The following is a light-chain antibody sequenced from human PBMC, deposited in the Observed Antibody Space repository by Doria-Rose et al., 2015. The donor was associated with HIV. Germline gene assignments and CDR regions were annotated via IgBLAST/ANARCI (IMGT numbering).Light chain of an antibody. Sequence: DIVMTQSPDSLVVSLGERATINCKSSQSVLYSSNNKNYLAWYQQKPGQPPKLLIYWASTRESGVPDRFSGSGSETDFSLTIGSLQAEDVAVYYCQQYYSTPYTFGQGTRLEIK. CDR2: WAS. CDR1: QSVLYSSNNKNY. CDR3: QQYYSTPYT. V-gene: IGKV4-1*01. J-gene: IGKJ2*01.